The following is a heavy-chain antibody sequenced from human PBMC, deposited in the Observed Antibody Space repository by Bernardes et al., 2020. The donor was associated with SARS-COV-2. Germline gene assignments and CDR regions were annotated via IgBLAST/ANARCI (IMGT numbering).Heavy chain of an antibody. J-gene: IGHJ4*02. Sequence: GGSLRLLCAACAFTFSNYWMSWVHQAPGKGLEWVANIKQDGSEKYYVDSVKGRFTISRDNAKNSLDLQMNSLRAEDTAVYYCARVEGSSWYWNYWGQGTLVTVSS. D-gene: IGHD6-13*01. CDR1: AFTFSNYW. CDR2: IKQDGSEK. V-gene: IGHV3-7*01. CDR3: ARVEGSSWYWNY.